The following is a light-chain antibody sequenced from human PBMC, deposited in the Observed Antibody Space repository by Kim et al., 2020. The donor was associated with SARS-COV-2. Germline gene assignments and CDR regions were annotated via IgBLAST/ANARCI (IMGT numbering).Light chain of an antibody. CDR1: QSMSSH. CDR3: QQSYITPFT. V-gene: IGKV1-39*01. Sequence: DIQMTQSPSSLSASVGDRVTITCRTTQSMSSHLNWYQQKPGRAPKLLISAASTLQGGVPSSFSVSGSETDFTLTISSLQPEDFATCICQQSYITPFTFGPGTKVDIK. J-gene: IGKJ3*01. CDR2: AAS.